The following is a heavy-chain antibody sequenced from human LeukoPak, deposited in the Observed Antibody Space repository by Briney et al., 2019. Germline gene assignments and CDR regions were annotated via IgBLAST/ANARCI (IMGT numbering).Heavy chain of an antibody. CDR1: GFTLSSYW. Sequence: GGSLRLSCAASGFTLSSYWMSWVRQAPGKGLEWVANIKQDGSEKYYVDSVKGRFTISRDNAKNSLSLQMTSLRAEDTAVYYCARAWSGGFDYWGQGTLVTVSS. CDR2: IKQDGSEK. V-gene: IGHV3-7*01. J-gene: IGHJ4*02. D-gene: IGHD3-10*02. CDR3: ARAWSGGFDY.